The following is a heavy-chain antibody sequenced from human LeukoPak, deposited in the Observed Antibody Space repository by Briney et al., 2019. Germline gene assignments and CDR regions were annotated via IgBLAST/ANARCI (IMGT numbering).Heavy chain of an antibody. V-gene: IGHV3-53*01. CDR3: ATPISLIAVAGTDYYGMDV. D-gene: IGHD6-19*01. CDR1: VFTVSSKY. CDR2: IYSGGRT. J-gene: IGHJ6*02. Sequence: GGSLRLSCAASVFTVSSKYMSWGREAPGKGLGWGSVIYSGGRTYYADSATGRYTISRDNSKNTLYLQMNSLRAEDTAVYYCATPISLIAVAGTDYYGMDVWGQGTTVTVSS.